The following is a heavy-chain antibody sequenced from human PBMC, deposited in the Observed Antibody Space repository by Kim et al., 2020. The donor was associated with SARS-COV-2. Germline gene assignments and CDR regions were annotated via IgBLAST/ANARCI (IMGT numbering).Heavy chain of an antibody. CDR1: GFTFSSYA. J-gene: IGHJ6*02. V-gene: IGHV3-23*01. CDR2: ISGSGGST. Sequence: GGSLRLSCAASGFTFSSYAMSWVRQAPGKGLEWVSAISGSGGSTYYADSVKGRFTISRDNSKNTLYLQMNSLRAEDTAVYYCAKGVVAMITFGGGIVPSCYYYGMDVWGQGTTVTVSS. D-gene: IGHD3-16*02. CDR3: AKGVVAMITFGGGIVPSCYYYGMDV.